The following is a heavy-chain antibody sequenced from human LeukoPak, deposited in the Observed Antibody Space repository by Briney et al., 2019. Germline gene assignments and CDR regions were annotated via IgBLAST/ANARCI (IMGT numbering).Heavy chain of an antibody. V-gene: IGHV3-48*04. D-gene: IGHD1-26*01. CDR1: GFTLGSYS. CDR2: ISSSSSTI. Sequence: GGPRGPSGAASGFTLGSYSMNWAGRAPGRGREGVSYISSSSSTIYYADSVKGRFTISRDNAKNSLYLQMNSLRAEDTAVYYCVNSGSYFRGSYWGQGTLVTVSS. CDR3: VNSGSYFRGSY. J-gene: IGHJ4*02.